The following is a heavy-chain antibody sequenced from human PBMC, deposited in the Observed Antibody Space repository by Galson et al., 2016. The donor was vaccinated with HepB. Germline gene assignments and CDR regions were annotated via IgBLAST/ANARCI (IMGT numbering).Heavy chain of an antibody. CDR1: GGSINSYSNY. Sequence: LSLTCTVSGGSINSYSNYWGWIRQPPGEGLEWIGSIYCTGSTYYNPSLKSRLTMSVDTSKNQFSLKLTSVTAADAALYYCARHITSGCYVYYFDYWGQGTPVTVSS. J-gene: IGHJ4*02. D-gene: IGHD6-19*01. CDR2: IYCTGST. V-gene: IGHV4-39*01. CDR3: ARHITSGCYVYYFDY.